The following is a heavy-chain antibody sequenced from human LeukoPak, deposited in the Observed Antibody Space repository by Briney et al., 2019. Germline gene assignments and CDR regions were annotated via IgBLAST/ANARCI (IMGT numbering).Heavy chain of an antibody. CDR3: ASSAVVAAPGDFQH. D-gene: IGHD2-15*01. Sequence: SVKVSCKASGGTFSSYAISWVRQAPGQGLEWMGRIIPIFGTANYAQKFQGRVTITTDESTSTAYMELSSLRSEDTAVYYCASSAVVAAPGDFQHWGQGTLVTVSS. CDR2: IIPIFGTA. V-gene: IGHV1-69*05. CDR1: GGTFSSYA. J-gene: IGHJ1*01.